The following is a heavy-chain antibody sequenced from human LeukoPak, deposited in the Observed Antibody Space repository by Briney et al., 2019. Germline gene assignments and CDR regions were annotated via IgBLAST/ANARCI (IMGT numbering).Heavy chain of an antibody. V-gene: IGHV4-59*12. D-gene: IGHD1-26*01. CDR2: IYYSGST. CDR1: GGSISSYY. Sequence: SETLSLTCTVSGGSISSYYWSWIRQPPGKGLEWIGYIYYSGSTNYNPSLKSRVTISVDTSKNRFSLKLSSVTAADTAVYYCARLLLVGASHYFDYWGQGTLVTVSS. CDR3: ARLLLVGASHYFDY. J-gene: IGHJ4*02.